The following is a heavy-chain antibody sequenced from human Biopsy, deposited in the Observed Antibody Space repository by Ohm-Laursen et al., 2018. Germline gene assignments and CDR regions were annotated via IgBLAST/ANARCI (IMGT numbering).Heavy chain of an antibody. CDR3: ARTPILIVSAGLVYRHRRHLQGMDV. V-gene: IGHV2-70*11. CDR1: GFSLSARGMC. CDR2: VVWGDYK. D-gene: IGHD6-13*01. J-gene: IGHJ6*02. Sequence: PTQTLTLTSSFSGFSLSARGMCVSWPRQAPGKALVWLARVVWGDYKDQSASLQTKLSISKDTSNDQVVLTVNNVDPADTATYYCARTPILIVSAGLVYRHRRHLQGMDVWGRGIAVTVS.